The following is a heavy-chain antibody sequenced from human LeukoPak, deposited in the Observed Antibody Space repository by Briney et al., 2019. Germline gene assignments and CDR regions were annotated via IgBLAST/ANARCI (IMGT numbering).Heavy chain of an antibody. Sequence: EASVTVSCKGSGGTFSSYAISWVRQAPGQGLEWMGGIIPIFGTANYAQKFQGRVTITAEESTSTAYMELSSLSSEDTAVYYCARDYSGSAPDAFDIWGQGTMVTVSS. CDR2: IIPIFGTA. V-gene: IGHV1-69*13. CDR1: GGTFSSYA. D-gene: IGHD1-26*01. CDR3: ARDYSGSAPDAFDI. J-gene: IGHJ3*02.